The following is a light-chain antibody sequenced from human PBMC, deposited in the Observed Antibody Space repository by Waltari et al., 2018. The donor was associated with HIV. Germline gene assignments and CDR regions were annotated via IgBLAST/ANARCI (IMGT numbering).Light chain of an antibody. Sequence: QSVLTQPPSVSGAPGQRVTIPCTRRSHNTGPGYDVPWYQQLPGTAPKLLIYGNNNRPSGVPDRFSGSKSGTSVSLAITGLQAEDEADYFCQSYDSRLRAVVFGGGTKLTVL. V-gene: IGLV1-40*01. CDR3: QSYDSRLRAVV. J-gene: IGLJ2*01. CDR2: GNN. CDR1: SHNTGPGYD.